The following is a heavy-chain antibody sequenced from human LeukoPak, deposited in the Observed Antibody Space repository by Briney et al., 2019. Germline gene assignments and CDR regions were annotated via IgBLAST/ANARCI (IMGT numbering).Heavy chain of an antibody. D-gene: IGHD3-10*01. Sequence: GGSLRLSCAASGFTFSSYGMHWVRQAPGKGLEWVAVISYDGSNKYYADSVKGRFTISRDNFKNTLYLQMNSLRAEDTAVYYCAKDKEGYYGSGSYSWFDPWGQGTLVTVSS. CDR2: ISYDGSNK. J-gene: IGHJ5*02. CDR1: GFTFSSYG. V-gene: IGHV3-30*18. CDR3: AKDKEGYYGSGSYSWFDP.